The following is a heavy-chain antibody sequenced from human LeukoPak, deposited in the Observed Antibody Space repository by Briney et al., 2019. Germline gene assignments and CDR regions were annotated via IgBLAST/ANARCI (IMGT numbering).Heavy chain of an antibody. D-gene: IGHD1-26*01. J-gene: IGHJ4*02. CDR3: ARDQWEITGPFDY. CDR2: IQYDETTK. CDR1: GFSFSTHG. V-gene: IGHV3-30*02. Sequence: GGSLRLSCAASGFSFSTHGMHWVRQAPGKGLEWPTFIQYDETTKYYADSVKGRFTISRDNAKNSLYLQMNSLRDEDTAVYYCARDQWEITGPFDYWGQGTLVTVSS.